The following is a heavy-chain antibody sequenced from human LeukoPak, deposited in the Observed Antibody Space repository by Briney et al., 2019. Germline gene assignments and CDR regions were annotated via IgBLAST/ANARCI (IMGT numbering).Heavy chain of an antibody. J-gene: IGHJ5*02. CDR1: GGSISSGSYY. V-gene: IGHV4-39*07. D-gene: IGHD6-19*01. CDR3: ARSAAVAGWFDP. CDR2: VYYSGST. Sequence: PSETLSLTCTVSGGSISSGSYYWGWIRQPPGKGLEWIGSVYYSGSTYYNPSLKSRVTISVDTSKNQFSLKLSSVTAADTAVYYCARSAAVAGWFDPWGQGTLVTVSS.